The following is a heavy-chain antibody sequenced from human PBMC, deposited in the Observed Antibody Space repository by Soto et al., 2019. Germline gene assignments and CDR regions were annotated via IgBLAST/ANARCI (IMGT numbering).Heavy chain of an antibody. D-gene: IGHD6-6*01. Sequence: QITLKESGPTLVKSTQTLTLTCTFSGFSLSSGGGAVGWIRQPPGQALEWLAIIYASGGTHYSPSLKTRLTITKDTSKNQVVLTMTNMDPVDTATYYCGHRRDVATRCWFDPWGQGILVTVSS. J-gene: IGHJ5*02. CDR2: IYASGGT. V-gene: IGHV2-5*01. CDR1: GFSLSSGGGA. CDR3: GHRRDVATRCWFDP.